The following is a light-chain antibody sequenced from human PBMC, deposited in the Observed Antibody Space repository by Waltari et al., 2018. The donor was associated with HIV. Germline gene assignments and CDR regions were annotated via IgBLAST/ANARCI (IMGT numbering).Light chain of an antibody. CDR2: GSS. CDR1: QCVIRN. V-gene: IGKV3-15*01. Sequence: ELVMTQSPATLSVSPGERATLSCRASQCVIRNLAWYQQKPGQAPRLLIYGSSPRAPVLPAMFSGSGSGTEFRLTISGLQSEDSAIYYCQQYNIWSTFGQGTKVEIK. J-gene: IGKJ2*01. CDR3: QQYNIWST.